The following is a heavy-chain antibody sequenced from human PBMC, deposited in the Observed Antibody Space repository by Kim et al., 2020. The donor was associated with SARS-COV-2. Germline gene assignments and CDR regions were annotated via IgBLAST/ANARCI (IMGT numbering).Heavy chain of an antibody. CDR3: ARSVLTGYSSGMDV. Sequence: GESLKISCKGSGYTFTSYWIGWVRQMPGKGLELMGIIYPGDSDTRYSPSFQGQVTISADKPIRTAYLQWSSLKASDTAMYYWARSVLTGYSSGMDVWGQGTTVTVSS. V-gene: IGHV5-51*04. J-gene: IGHJ6*02. CDR1: GYTFTSYW. D-gene: IGHD3-9*01. CDR2: IYPGDSDT.